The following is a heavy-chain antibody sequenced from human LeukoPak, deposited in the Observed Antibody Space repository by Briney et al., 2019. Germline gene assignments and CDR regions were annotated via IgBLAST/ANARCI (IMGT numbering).Heavy chain of an antibody. D-gene: IGHD1-26*01. CDR2: INPSGGST. V-gene: IGHV1-46*01. J-gene: IGHJ3*02. CDR1: GYTFTGYW. CDR3: ARVSSGSYGDAFDI. Sequence: ASVKVSCKAFGYTFTGYWMHWVRQAPGQGLEWMGIINPSGGSTSYAQKFQGRVTMTRDMSTSTVYMELSSLRSEDTAVYYCARVSSGSYGDAFDIWGQGTMVTVSS.